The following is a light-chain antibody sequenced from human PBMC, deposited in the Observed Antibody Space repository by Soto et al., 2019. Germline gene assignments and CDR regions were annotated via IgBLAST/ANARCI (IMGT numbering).Light chain of an antibody. CDR1: QSISSW. Sequence: DIQMTQSPSTLSASVGDRVTITCRASQSISSWLAWYQQKPGKAPKLLNYKASSLERGVPSRCSGSGSGTEFTLTISSLQPDDFATYYCQQYNDYSPPYTFGQGTKLEIK. CDR3: QQYNDYSPPYT. V-gene: IGKV1-5*03. J-gene: IGKJ2*01. CDR2: KAS.